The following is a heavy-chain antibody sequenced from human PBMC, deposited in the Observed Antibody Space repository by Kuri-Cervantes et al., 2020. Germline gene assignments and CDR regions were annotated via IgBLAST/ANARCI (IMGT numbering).Heavy chain of an antibody. CDR2: IGTAGDT. Sequence: GESLKISCAASGFTFSSYDVHWVRQATGKGLEWVSAIGTAGDTYYPGSVKGRFTISRENAKNSLYLQMNSLRAGDTAVYYCARVSSIVGAASDYWGQGTLVTVSS. CDR3: ARVSSIVGAASDY. V-gene: IGHV3-13*01. CDR1: GFTFSSYD. D-gene: IGHD1-26*01. J-gene: IGHJ4*02.